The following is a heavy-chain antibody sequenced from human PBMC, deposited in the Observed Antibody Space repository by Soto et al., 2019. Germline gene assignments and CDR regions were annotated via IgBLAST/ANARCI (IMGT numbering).Heavy chain of an antibody. CDR2: ISYDGSNK. D-gene: IGHD5-12*01. V-gene: IGHV3-30*18. CDR1: GFTFSSYG. J-gene: IGHJ4*02. Sequence: GGSLRLSCAASGFTFSSYGMHWVRQAPGKGLEWVAVISYDGSNKYYADSVKGRFTISRDNSKNTLYLQMNSLRAEDTAVYYCAKVGHPKYSGYDFDDYWGQGTLVTVSS. CDR3: AKVGHPKYSGYDFDDY.